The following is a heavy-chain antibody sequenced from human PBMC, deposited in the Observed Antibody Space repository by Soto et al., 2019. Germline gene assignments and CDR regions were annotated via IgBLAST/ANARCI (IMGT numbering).Heavy chain of an antibody. CDR1: GFTFSSYA. J-gene: IGHJ3*02. D-gene: IGHD2-2*01. Sequence: GGSLRLSCAASGFTFSSYAMSWVRQAPGKGLEWVSAISGSGGSTYYADSVKGRFTISRDNSKNTLYLQMNSLRAEDTAVYYCANPPFVYCSSTSCNDAFDIWGQGTMVTVSS. V-gene: IGHV3-23*01. CDR3: ANPPFVYCSSTSCNDAFDI. CDR2: ISGSGGST.